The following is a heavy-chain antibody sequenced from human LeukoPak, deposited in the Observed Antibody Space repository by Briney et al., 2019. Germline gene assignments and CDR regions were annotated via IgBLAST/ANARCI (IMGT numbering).Heavy chain of an antibody. Sequence: SETLSLTCSVSGGSFTYNTYYWGWIRQPPGKGLEWIGSVNYRGSTHYNSSLKSRVTISVDTSKKQFSLRLNSVTASDTAVYYCARHGGVDSDVHCSGDCYPNWYFDLWGRGTLVTVSS. CDR1: GGSFTYNTYY. D-gene: IGHD2-21*02. V-gene: IGHV4-39*01. CDR2: VNYRGST. J-gene: IGHJ2*01. CDR3: ARHGGVDSDVHCSGDCYPNWYFDL.